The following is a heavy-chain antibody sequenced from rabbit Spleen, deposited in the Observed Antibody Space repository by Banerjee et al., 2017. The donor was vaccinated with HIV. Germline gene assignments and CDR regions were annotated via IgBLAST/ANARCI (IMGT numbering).Heavy chain of an antibody. CDR1: GFTLSNGYH. J-gene: IGHJ6*01. V-gene: IGHV1S40*01. CDR3: ARDTSSSFSSYGMDL. Sequence: QSLEESGGDLVKPGASLTLTCKASGFTLSNGYHMCWVRQAPGKGLEWIGCIYAGSAEATYYASWAKGRFTISKTSTTVTLQMTSLTAADTATYFCARDTSSSFSSYGMDLWGQGTLVTVS. D-gene: IGHD1-1*01. CDR2: IYAGSAEAT.